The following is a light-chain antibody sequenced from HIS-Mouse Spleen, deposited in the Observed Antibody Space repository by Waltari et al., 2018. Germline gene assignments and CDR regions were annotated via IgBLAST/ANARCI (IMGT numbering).Light chain of an antibody. Sequence: SRRASQSVSSSYLAWYQQKPGQAPRLLIYGASSRATGIPDRFSGSGSGTDFTLTISRLEPEDFAVYYCQQYGSSLFTFGPGTKVDIK. CDR3: QQYGSSLFT. CDR1: QSVSSSY. CDR2: GAS. J-gene: IGKJ3*01. V-gene: IGKV3-20*01.